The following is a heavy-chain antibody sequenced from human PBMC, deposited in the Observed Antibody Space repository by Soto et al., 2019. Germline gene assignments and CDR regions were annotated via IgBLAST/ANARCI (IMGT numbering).Heavy chain of an antibody. D-gene: IGHD3-10*01. CDR1: GFTFSRYS. Sequence: EVQLVESGGDLVQPGGSLRLSCAASGFTFSRYSMNWVRQAPGKGQEWVSYISSSGTITNYADSVKGRFTISKDSAQSSLYLQMNSRMAEHTAVYYCVRDRSPGSFRGVIRKTDFDRWCQGTRVAFSS. J-gene: IGHJ4*02. CDR2: ISSSGTIT. V-gene: IGHV3-48*01. CDR3: VRDRSPGSFRGVIRKTDFDR.